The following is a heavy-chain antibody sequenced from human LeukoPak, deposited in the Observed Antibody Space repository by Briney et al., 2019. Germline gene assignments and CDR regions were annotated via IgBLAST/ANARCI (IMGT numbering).Heavy chain of an antibody. D-gene: IGHD2-2*01. CDR3: AKPSSTLDYYYYYMDV. CDR2: IRYDGSNE. V-gene: IGHV3-30*02. CDR1: GFIFSSYG. Sequence: GGSLRLSCAASGFIFSSYGMHWVRQAPGKGLEWVAFIRYDGSNEYYADSVKGRFTISRDNSKNTLFLQMNSLRAEDTAVYYCAKPSSTLDYYYYYMDVWGKGTTVTVSS. J-gene: IGHJ6*03.